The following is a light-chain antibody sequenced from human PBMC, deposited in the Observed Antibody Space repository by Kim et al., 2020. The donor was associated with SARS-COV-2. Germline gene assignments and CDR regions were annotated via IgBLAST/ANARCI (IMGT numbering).Light chain of an antibody. CDR2: GAS. V-gene: IGKV3-20*01. Sequence: SPGERATLSCRASQSVSSSYLAWYQQKPGQAPRLLIYGASSRATGIPDRFSGSGSGTDFTLTISILEPEDFAVYYCQQYGSSPLTFGGGTKVEIK. J-gene: IGKJ4*01. CDR3: QQYGSSPLT. CDR1: QSVSSSY.